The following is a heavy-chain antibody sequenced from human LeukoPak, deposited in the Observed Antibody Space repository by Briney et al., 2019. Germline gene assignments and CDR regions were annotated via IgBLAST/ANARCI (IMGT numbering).Heavy chain of an antibody. CDR1: VGSISSTNW. D-gene: IGHD2-15*01. CDR2: IYHSGNT. CDR3: ATLPGATGSSYSDY. Sequence: PSGTLSLTCAVSVGSISSTNWWTWVRQPPGKGLEWIGEIYHSGNTNYNPSLKSRIIISVDKSKNQFSLNLSSVTAADTAIYYCATLPGATGSSYSDYWGQGTLVTVSS. V-gene: IGHV4-4*02. J-gene: IGHJ4*02.